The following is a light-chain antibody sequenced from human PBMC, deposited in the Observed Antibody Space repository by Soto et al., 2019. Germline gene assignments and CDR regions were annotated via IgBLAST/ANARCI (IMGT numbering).Light chain of an antibody. Sequence: EIVMTQSPATLSVSPGERATLSCRASQSVGSKLIWYQHRPGQAPRLLIYGASARATGIPAGFSGSGSGTEFTLTISSLQSEDSAIYYCQERSKWPLYTFGQGTKLEIK. CDR3: QERSKWPLYT. V-gene: IGKV3-15*01. J-gene: IGKJ2*01. CDR1: QSVGSK. CDR2: GAS.